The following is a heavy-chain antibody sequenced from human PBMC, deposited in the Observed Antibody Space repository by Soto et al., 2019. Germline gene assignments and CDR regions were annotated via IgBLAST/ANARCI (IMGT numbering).Heavy chain of an antibody. Sequence: SETQSLTCTVSGGPMSSSSYYWGWIRQPPGKGLEWIANMYFSGFYSGSTSYNPSLKSRVTISVDTSKNQFSMQVSSVTAADTAVYYCARGFDILTFGFCLDYWGQGTLVTVSS. CDR1: GGPMSSSSYY. CDR3: ARGFDILTFGFCLDY. V-gene: IGHV4-39*01. D-gene: IGHD3-9*01. J-gene: IGHJ4*02. CDR2: MYFSGFYSGST.